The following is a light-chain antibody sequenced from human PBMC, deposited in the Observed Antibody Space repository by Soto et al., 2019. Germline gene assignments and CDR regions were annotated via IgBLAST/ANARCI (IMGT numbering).Light chain of an antibody. V-gene: IGKV1-39*01. CDR2: AGS. CDR3: QQSYSTPT. J-gene: IGKJ4*01. CDR1: QSISIY. Sequence: DIQMTQSPSSLSASVGDRVTITCRASQSISIYLNWYQQKPGKAPILLVYAGSSLQGGVPLRFGGSGSGTDFTLTITSLQPEDFATYYCQQSYSTPTFGGGTKVEIK.